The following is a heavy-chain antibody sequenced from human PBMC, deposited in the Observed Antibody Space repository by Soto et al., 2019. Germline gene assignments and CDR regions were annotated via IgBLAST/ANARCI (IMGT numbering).Heavy chain of an antibody. D-gene: IGHD4-17*01. J-gene: IGHJ2*01. Sequence: QVQLQESGPGLVKPSQTLSLTCTVSGGSIRSGDCYWSWIRQSPGKGLEWIGYIYYSGFTYYNPYLNTRSSISIDTSANQFSLELTSLTAADTALYFCARTTGDRYFDVWGRGTLVTVSA. CDR3: ARTTGDRYFDV. CDR1: GGSIRSGDCY. V-gene: IGHV4-30-4*01. CDR2: IYYSGFT.